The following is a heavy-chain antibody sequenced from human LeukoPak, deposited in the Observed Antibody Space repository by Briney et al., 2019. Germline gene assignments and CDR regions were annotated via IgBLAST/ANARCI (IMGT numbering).Heavy chain of an antibody. CDR3: ARDWIAWVVDGMDV. V-gene: IGHV3-21*01. Sequence: GGSLRLSCAASGFTFSSYSMNWVRQAPGKGLEWVSSISSSSSYIYYADSVKGRFTISRDNAKNSLYLQMNSLRAEDTAVYYCARDWIAWVVDGMDVWGQGTTVTVSS. J-gene: IGHJ6*02. D-gene: IGHD2-15*01. CDR1: GFTFSSYS. CDR2: ISSSSSYI.